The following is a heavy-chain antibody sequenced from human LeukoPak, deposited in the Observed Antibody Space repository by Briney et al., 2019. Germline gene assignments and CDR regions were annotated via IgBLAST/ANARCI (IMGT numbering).Heavy chain of an antibody. CDR3: AKRTMVRGVIREEPFDY. CDR2: ISGSGGSS. J-gene: IGHJ4*02. V-gene: IGHV3-23*01. Sequence: GGSLRLSCAASGFAFSSYAMSWVRQAPGKGLEWVSTISGSGGSSYYADSVKGRFTISRDNSKSTLYLQMNSLRAEDTAVYYCAKRTMVRGVIREEPFDYWGQGTLGTVSS. CDR1: GFAFSSYA. D-gene: IGHD3-10*01.